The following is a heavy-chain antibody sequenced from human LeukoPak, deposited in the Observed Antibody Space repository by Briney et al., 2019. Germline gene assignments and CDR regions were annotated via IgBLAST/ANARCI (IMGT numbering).Heavy chain of an antibody. D-gene: IGHD2-2*01. CDR2: IGSSGSTK. CDR1: GFTFSSYE. V-gene: IGHV3-48*03. J-gene: IGHJ6*02. CDR3: ATYCSSTSCYRTRYMGV. Sequence: PGGSLRLSCAASGFTFSSYEMIWVRQAPGKGLEWLSYIGSSGSTKYYADSVKGRFTISRDNAENSLYLQMNSLRAEDTAVYYCATYCSSTSCYRTRYMGVWGQGATVTVSS.